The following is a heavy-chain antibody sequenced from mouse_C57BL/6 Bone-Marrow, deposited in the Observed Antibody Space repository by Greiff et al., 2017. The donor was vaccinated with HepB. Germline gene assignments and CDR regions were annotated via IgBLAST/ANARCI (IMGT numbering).Heavy chain of an antibody. J-gene: IGHJ2*01. CDR3: TTYGSSYDY. V-gene: IGHV14-4*01. CDR2: IDPENGDT. D-gene: IGHD1-1*01. CDR1: GFNIKDDY. Sequence: VHVKQSGAELVRPGASVKLSCTASGFNIKDDYMHWVKQRPEQGLEWIGWIDPENGDTEYASKFQGKATITADTSSNTAYLQLSSLTSEDTAVYYCTTYGSSYDYWGQGTTLTVSS.